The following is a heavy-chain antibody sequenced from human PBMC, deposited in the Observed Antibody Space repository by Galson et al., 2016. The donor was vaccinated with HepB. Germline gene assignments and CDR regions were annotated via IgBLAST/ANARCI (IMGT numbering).Heavy chain of an antibody. V-gene: IGHV3-53*01. CDR2: LYSAGGT. J-gene: IGHJ6*02. CDR3: TKSNTAIFPSYYYYGMDV. CDR1: GFSVSDNF. Sequence: SLRLSCAVSGFSVSDNFMSWVRLAPGKGLEWVSTLYSAGGTYYADSIKGRATISRDTSNNTLFLEVKRLRVEDTAVYYCTKSNTAIFPSYYYYGMDVWGQGTAVTVSS. D-gene: IGHD5-18*01.